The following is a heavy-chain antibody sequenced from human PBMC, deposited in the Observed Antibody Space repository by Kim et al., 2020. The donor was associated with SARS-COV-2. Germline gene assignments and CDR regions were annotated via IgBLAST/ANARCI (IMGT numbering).Heavy chain of an antibody. CDR2: INHSGGT. Sequence: SETLSLTCAVYGGSFSDYNWSWIRQPPGKGLEWIGEINHSGGTNVSPSVKSRITISVDTSKSQFSLRLKSMTATDTAVYYCARGRTGVVPSPVMGPGPYYDYDAMDVWGRGTPVAVSS. V-gene: IGHV4-34*01. CDR1: GGSFSDYN. D-gene: IGHD3-3*01. CDR3: ARGRTGVVPSPVMGPGPYYDYDAMDV. J-gene: IGHJ6*02.